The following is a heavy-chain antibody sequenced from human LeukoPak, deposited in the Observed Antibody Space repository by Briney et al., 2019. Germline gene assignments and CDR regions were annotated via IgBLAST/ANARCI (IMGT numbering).Heavy chain of an antibody. J-gene: IGHJ6*02. V-gene: IGHV3-7*01. Sequence: GGSLRLSCAASGFTFSSYWMSWVRQAPGKGLEWVANIKQDGSEKYYVDSVKGRFTISRDNSKNTLYLQMNSLRAEDTAVYYCAKGTWRREYYYYGMDVWGQGTTVTVSS. D-gene: IGHD5-12*01. CDR2: IKQDGSEK. CDR3: AKGTWRREYYYYGMDV. CDR1: GFTFSSYW.